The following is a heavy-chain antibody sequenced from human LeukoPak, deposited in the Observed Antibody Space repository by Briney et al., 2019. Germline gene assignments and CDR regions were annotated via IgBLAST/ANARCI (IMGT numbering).Heavy chain of an antibody. CDR1: GFTFSSYS. CDR3: ARALQRAAPFDY. V-gene: IGHV3-21*01. J-gene: IGHJ4*02. CDR2: ISSSSSYI. Sequence: GGSLRLSCAASGFTFSSYSMNWVRQAPGKGLEWVSSISSSSSYIYYADSVKGRFTISRDNAKNSLHLQMNSLRAEDTAVYYCARALQRAAPFDYWGQGALVTVSS.